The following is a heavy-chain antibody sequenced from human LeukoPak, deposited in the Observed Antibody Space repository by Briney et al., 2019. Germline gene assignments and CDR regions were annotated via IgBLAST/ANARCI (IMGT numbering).Heavy chain of an antibody. CDR3: VKERPGKAYADF. CDR1: GFTFSSYA. J-gene: IGHJ4*02. CDR2: ISGSGDKT. Sequence: GGSLGLSCAASGFTFSSYAMSWVRQAPGKGLEWVSAISGSGDKTYYADSVKGRFTISRDNSRFTVHLQMNSLRGEDTAVYYCVKERPGKAYADFWGQGALVTVSS. V-gene: IGHV3-23*01. D-gene: IGHD1-26*01.